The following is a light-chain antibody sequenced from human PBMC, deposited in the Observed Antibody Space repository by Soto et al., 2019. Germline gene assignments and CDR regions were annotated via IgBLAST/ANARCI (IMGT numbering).Light chain of an antibody. CDR2: DAS. Sequence: DIQMTQSPSTLSASVGYRVTITCRASQSVNNLLAWYQQKPGKAPKLLIYDASSLQSGVPSRFSGSGSGTEFSLTISSLQPEDFATYYCLQHNSYPRTFGQGTKVDIK. CDR1: QSVNNL. CDR3: LQHNSYPRT. J-gene: IGKJ1*01. V-gene: IGKV1-5*01.